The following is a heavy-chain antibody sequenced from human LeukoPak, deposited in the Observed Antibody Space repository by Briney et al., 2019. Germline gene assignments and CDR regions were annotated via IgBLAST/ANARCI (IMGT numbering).Heavy chain of an antibody. CDR3: ARIRVGYNDAYDI. V-gene: IGHV1-46*01. J-gene: IGHJ3*02. CDR1: GYTFTSYY. Sequence: ASVKVSCKASGYTFTSYYIHLVRQAPGQRFEWMAIINPSDGSTTNSQKFPGRVTMTRDTSTGTVYMELSGLRSEDTALYYCARIRVGYNDAYDIWGQGTMVTVSS. D-gene: IGHD5-24*01. CDR2: INPSDGST.